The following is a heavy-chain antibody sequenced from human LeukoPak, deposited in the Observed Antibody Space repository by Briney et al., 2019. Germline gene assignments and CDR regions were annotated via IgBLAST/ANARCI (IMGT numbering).Heavy chain of an antibody. D-gene: IGHD6-25*01. V-gene: IGHV1-69*04. J-gene: IGHJ4*02. CDR1: GGTFSSYA. CDR2: IIPIPGIA. CDR3: ARDPSSGVALDY. Sequence: GASVKVPCKASGGTFSSYAISWVRQAPGQGLEWMGRIIPIPGIANYAQKFQGRVTITADKSTSTAYMELSSLRSEDTAVYYCARDPSSGVALDYWGQGTLVTVSS.